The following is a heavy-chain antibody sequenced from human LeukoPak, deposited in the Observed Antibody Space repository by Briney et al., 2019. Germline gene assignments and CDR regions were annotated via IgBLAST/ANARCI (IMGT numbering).Heavy chain of an antibody. CDR2: ITYDGYYK. J-gene: IGHJ4*02. CDR1: GFTFSTYG. V-gene: IGHV3-30*03. D-gene: IGHD3-10*01. Sequence: PGTSLRLSCAASGFTFSTYGMHWVRQAPGKGLEWVALITYDGYYKYYSDSVKGRFTISSDTSKNTLSLQMNSLRAEDTVVYYCARDLSPVVRASPMGYWGQGTLVTVSS. CDR3: ARDLSPVVRASPMGY.